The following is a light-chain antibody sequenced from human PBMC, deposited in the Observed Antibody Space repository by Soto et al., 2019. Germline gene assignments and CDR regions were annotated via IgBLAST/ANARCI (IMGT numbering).Light chain of an antibody. CDR2: DAS. CDR1: QSISSW. Sequence: DIQMTQSPSTLSASVGDRVTITCRASQSISSWLAWYQQKPGKAPKLLIYDASSLESGVPSRFSGSGSATEFTLTISSLQPDDFATYYCQQSYSTPPGTFGQGTKVDIK. J-gene: IGKJ1*01. V-gene: IGKV1-5*01. CDR3: QQSYSTPPGT.